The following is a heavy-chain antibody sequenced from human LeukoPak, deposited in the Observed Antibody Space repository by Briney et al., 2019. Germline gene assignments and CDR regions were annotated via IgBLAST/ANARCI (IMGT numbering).Heavy chain of an antibody. CDR3: ARSLRWDSGYDKTYCGGDCYPEPSFDY. CDR2: INPNSGGT. Sequence: ASVNVSCKASGYTFTGYYMHWVRQAPGQGLEWMGWINPNSGGTNYAQKFQGRVTMTRDTSISTGYMELSRLRSDDTAVYYCARSLRWDSGYDKTYCGGDCYPEPSFDYWGQGTLVTVSS. V-gene: IGHV1-2*02. D-gene: IGHD2-21*02. J-gene: IGHJ4*02. CDR1: GYTFTGYY.